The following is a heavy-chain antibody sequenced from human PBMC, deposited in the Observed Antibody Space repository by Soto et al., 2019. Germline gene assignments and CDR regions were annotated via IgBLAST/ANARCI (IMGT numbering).Heavy chain of an antibody. CDR1: GFTFSDHW. CDR3: AIDPREGSSWYYFDY. Sequence: GGSLRLSCAASGFTFSDHWMHWVRQAPGKGLEWVAVIWYDGSNKYYADSVKGRVTISRDNSKNTLYVQMNSLRADDTAVYYCAIDPREGSSWYYFDYWGQGTLVTVSS. V-gene: IGHV3-33*08. CDR2: IWYDGSNK. D-gene: IGHD6-13*01. J-gene: IGHJ4*02.